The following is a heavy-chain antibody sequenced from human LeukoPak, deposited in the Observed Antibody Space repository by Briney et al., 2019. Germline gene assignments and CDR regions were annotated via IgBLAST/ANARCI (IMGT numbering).Heavy chain of an antibody. V-gene: IGHV3-23*01. J-gene: IGHJ4*02. Sequence: GGSLRLSCAASGFTFSSYAMSWVRQAPGKGLEWVSAISGSGGSTYYADSVKGRFTISRDNSKNTLYLQMNSLRAEDTAVYYCAKDLYDSSGYYYSVDYWGQGTLVTVSS. CDR2: ISGSGGST. CDR3: AKDLYDSSGYYYSVDY. CDR1: GFTFSSYA. D-gene: IGHD3-22*01.